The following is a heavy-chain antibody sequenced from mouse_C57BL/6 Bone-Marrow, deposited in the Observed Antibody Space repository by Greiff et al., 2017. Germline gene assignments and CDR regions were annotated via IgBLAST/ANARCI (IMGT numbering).Heavy chain of an antibody. CDR1: GYTFTSYW. CDR2: IDPSDSET. J-gene: IGHJ2*01. V-gene: IGHV1-52*01. CDR3: ARYYGSSYFDY. D-gene: IGHD1-1*01. Sequence: LQLQQPGAELVRPGSSVKLSCKASGYTFTSYWMHWVKQRPIQGLEWIGNIDPSDSETHYNQKFKDKATLTVDKSSSTAYMQLSSLTSEDSAVYYCARYYGSSYFDYWGQGTTLTVSS.